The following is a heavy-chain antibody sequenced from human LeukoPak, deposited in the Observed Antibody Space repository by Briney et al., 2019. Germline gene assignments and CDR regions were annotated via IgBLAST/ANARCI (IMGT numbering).Heavy chain of an antibody. D-gene: IGHD2/OR15-2a*01. CDR2: IWYDGSIK. CDR1: GFTFSSYE. CDR3: AKADEMNMDY. V-gene: IGHV3-33*06. Sequence: GGSLRLSCAASGFTFSSYEMNWVRQAPGKGLEWVAVIWYDGSIKYYADSVKGRFTISKDNSKNTLYLQMNSLRAEDTAVYYCAKADEMNMDYWGQGTLVTVSS. J-gene: IGHJ4*02.